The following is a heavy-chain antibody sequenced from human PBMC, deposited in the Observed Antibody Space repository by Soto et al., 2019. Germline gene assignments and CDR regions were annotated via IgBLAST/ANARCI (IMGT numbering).Heavy chain of an antibody. CDR3: ARDRGYSGYDGDYYYYGMDV. V-gene: IGHV4-59*01. CDR2: IYYSGST. J-gene: IGHJ6*02. Sequence: TLSLTCTVSGGSISSYYWSWIRQPPGKGLEWIGYIYYSGSTNYNPSLKSRVTISVDTSKNQFSLKLSSVTAADTAVYYCARDRGYSGYDGDYYYYGMDVWGQGTTVTVSS. D-gene: IGHD5-12*01. CDR1: GGSISSYY.